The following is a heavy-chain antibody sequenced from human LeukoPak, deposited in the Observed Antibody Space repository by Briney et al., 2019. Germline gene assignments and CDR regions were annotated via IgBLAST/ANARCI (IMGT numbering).Heavy chain of an antibody. CDR1: GDSMSGSIYY. D-gene: IGHD4-11*01. CDR2: GYYRGTN. CDR3: GRLGIHKPYSLDY. V-gene: IGHV4-39*01. J-gene: IGHJ4*02. Sequence: SETLSLTCSVSGDSMSGSIYYWAWIRQPPGKGLEWVGSGYYRGTNYYNPSPKSRATITLDSRNQFSLRLTSVTAADTAVYYCGRLGIHKPYSLDYWGQGTLVTVSS.